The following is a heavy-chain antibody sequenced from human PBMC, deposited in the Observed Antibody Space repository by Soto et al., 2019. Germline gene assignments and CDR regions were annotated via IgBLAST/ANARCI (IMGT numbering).Heavy chain of an antibody. CDR2: ISSSSSTI. CDR1: GFTFSSYS. Sequence: EVQLVESGGGLVQPGGSLRLSCAASGFTFSSYSMNWVRQAPGKGLEWVSYISSSSSTIYYADSVKGRFTISRDNAKNSLYLQMNSLRAEDTAVYYWARHPERIAEIGWFDLWGQGTLVTVSS. D-gene: IGHD6-13*01. CDR3: ARHPERIAEIGWFDL. V-gene: IGHV3-48*01. J-gene: IGHJ5*02.